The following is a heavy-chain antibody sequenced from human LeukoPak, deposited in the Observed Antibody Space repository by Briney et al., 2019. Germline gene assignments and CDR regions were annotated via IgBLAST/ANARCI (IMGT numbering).Heavy chain of an antibody. V-gene: IGHV1-2*06. CDR2: INPNSGGT. Sequence: ASVKVSCKASGYAFTGYYIHWVRQAPGQGLEWMGRINPNSGGTNYAQKVRGRVTMTRDTSISTAYMELSRLTSDDTAVYYCAREPMVRDFNWFDPWGQGTLVTVSS. J-gene: IGHJ5*02. D-gene: IGHD3-10*01. CDR1: GYAFTGYY. CDR3: AREPMVRDFNWFDP.